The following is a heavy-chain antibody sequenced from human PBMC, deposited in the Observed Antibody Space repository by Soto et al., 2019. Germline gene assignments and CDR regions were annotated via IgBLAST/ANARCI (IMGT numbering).Heavy chain of an antibody. J-gene: IGHJ5*02. V-gene: IGHV4-31*03. D-gene: IGHD5-12*01. CDR2: IYYSGST. CDR1: GGYISSGGYY. CDR3: ARGRREYSGYDPNWFDP. Sequence: PSETMSLTCTVSGGYISSGGYYWSWIRKHPGKGLEWIGYIYYSGSTYYNPSLKSRVTISVDTSKNQFSLKLSSVTAADTAVYYCARGRREYSGYDPNWFDPWGQGTLVTVSS.